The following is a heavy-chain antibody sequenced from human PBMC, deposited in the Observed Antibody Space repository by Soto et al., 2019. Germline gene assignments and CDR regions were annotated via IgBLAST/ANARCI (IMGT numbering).Heavy chain of an antibody. CDR1: GDSISNYY. D-gene: IGHD6-13*01. J-gene: IGHJ3*02. CDR3: ARHLWVGSSWYLGDFDI. V-gene: IGHV4-59*08. Sequence: QVQLQESGPGLVKPSETLSLTCTVSGDSISNYYWSWIRQPPGKGLEWIGYIYYSGSTNYNPSLQSRVTISVDTSKNQFSLKLSSVTAADTAVYYCARHLWVGSSWYLGDFDIWGQGTMVTVSS. CDR2: IYYSGST.